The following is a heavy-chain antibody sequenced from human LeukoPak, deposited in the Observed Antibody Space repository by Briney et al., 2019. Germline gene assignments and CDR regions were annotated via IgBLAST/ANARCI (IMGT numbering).Heavy chain of an antibody. V-gene: IGHV3-30*02. J-gene: IGHJ4*02. CDR1: GFSFNLYG. Sequence: AGGSLRLSCAASGFSFNLYGMHWVRQAPGKGLEWVAFIRYDGFNKYYADSVKGRFTISRDNSKNTLYLQMNSLRAEDTAVYYCARDLWEFDYWGQGTLVTVSS. D-gene: IGHD1-26*01. CDR3: ARDLWEFDY. CDR2: IRYDGFNK.